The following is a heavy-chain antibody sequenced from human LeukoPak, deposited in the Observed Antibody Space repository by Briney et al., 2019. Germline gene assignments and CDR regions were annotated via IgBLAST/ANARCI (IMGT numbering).Heavy chain of an antibody. CDR3: ALSVGYYDSSGWFDY. D-gene: IGHD3-22*01. Sequence: SVKVSCKASGGTFSSYAISWVRQAPGQGLEWMGGIIPIFGTANYAQKFQGRVTITADESTSTAYMELSSLRSEDTAVYYCALSVGYYDSSGWFDYWGQGTLVTVSS. J-gene: IGHJ4*02. V-gene: IGHV1-69*13. CDR2: IIPIFGTA. CDR1: GGTFSSYA.